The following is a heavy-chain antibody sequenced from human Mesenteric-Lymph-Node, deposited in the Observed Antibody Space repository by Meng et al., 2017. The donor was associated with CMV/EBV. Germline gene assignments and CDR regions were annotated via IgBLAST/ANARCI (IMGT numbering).Heavy chain of an antibody. J-gene: IGHJ6*02. Sequence: SETLSLTCTVSGGSISSSSYYWSWIRQPPGKGLEWIGSIYYSGSTYYNPSLKSRVTISVDTSKNQFSLKLSSVTAADTAVYYCARIYGSGSYYNFYYYYGMDVWGQGTTVTVSS. CDR1: GGSISSSSYY. CDR3: ARIYGSGSYYNFYYYYGMDV. D-gene: IGHD3-10*01. V-gene: IGHV4-39*07. CDR2: IYYSGST.